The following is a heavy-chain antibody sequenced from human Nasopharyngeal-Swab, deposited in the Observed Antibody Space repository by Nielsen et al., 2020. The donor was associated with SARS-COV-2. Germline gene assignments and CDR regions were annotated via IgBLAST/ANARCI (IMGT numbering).Heavy chain of an antibody. CDR3: ARDGPSQYYDILTGSGRDYYYYYMDV. CDR2: IIPIFGTA. Sequence: WVRQAPGQGLEWMGGIIPIFGTANYAQKFQGRVTITRDTSASTAYMELSSLRSEDTAVYYCARDGPSQYYDILTGSGRDYYYYYMDVWGKGTTVTVSS. J-gene: IGHJ6*03. V-gene: IGHV1-69*05. D-gene: IGHD3-9*01.